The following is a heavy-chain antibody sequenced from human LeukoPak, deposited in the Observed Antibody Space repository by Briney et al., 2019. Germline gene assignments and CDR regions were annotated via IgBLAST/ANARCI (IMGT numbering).Heavy chain of an antibody. CDR2: ITTSSKYI. J-gene: IGHJ4*02. Sequence: GGSLRLSCVASGFSFGTYSMNWVRQAPGKGLEWVSSITTSSKYIYYADSVKGRFTISRDNAKNLLYLQMNSLRAEDTALYYCARDYSPPPWYDTSGYFDAWGQGTLVTVSS. V-gene: IGHV3-21*06. D-gene: IGHD3-22*01. CDR1: GFSFGTYS. CDR3: ARDYSPPPWYDTSGYFDA.